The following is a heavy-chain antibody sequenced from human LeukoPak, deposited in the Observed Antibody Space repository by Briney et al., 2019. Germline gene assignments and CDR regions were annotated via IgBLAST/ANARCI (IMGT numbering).Heavy chain of an antibody. Sequence: GGSRRLSCAASGFTFNSYAMTWVRQAPGKGLEWVSAISVSGGTTDYADSVKGRFTISRDNSKNTLYLQMNSLRAEDTAVYFCAKGVNGYSSSWYDYWGQGTLVTVSS. V-gene: IGHV3-23*01. CDR3: AKGVNGYSSSWYDY. D-gene: IGHD6-13*01. CDR1: GFTFNSYA. CDR2: ISVSGGTT. J-gene: IGHJ4*02.